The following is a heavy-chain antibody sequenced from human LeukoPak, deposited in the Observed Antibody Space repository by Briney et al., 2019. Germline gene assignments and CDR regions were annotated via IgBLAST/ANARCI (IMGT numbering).Heavy chain of an antibody. J-gene: IGHJ4*02. D-gene: IGHD6-19*01. CDR1: GFTVSNTF. Sequence: PGGSLRLSCAASGFTVSNTFMSWVRKAPAQGLEWVSVIYSVGTTYYADSVKGRFSISRDNSKNTLYLLWQSLRAEDTAVYYCARGSGWLDYWGQGTLVTVSS. V-gene: IGHV3-53*01. CDR3: ARGSGWLDY. CDR2: IYSVGTT.